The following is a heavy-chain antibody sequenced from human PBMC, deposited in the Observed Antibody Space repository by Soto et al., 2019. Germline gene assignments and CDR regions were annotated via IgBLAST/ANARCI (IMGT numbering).Heavy chain of an antibody. CDR3: AKALDSGYVDY. CDR1: GVTFSSYG. J-gene: IGHJ4*02. V-gene: IGHV3-30*18. CDR2: ISYHGSNK. D-gene: IGHD1-26*01. Sequence: QVQLVESGGGVVQPGRSLRLSCAASGVTFSSYGMHWVRQAPGKGLEWVALISYHGSNKYYADSVKGRFTISRDNPMNTLYLQVNSLRAEDTAVYYCAKALDSGYVDYWGQGTLVTVSS.